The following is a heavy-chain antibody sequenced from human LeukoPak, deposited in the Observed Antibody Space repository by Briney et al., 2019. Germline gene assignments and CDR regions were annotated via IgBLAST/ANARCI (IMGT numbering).Heavy chain of an antibody. Sequence: PSETLSLTCTVSGGSISSYYWSWIRQPPGKGLEWIGYIYYSGSTNYNPSLKSRVTISVDTSKNQFSLKLSSVTAADTAVYYCARGGGPLGFLEWATTTYYFDYWGQGTLVTVSS. V-gene: IGHV4-59*01. CDR3: ARGGGPLGFLEWATTTYYFDY. CDR2: IYYSGST. CDR1: GGSISSYY. J-gene: IGHJ4*02. D-gene: IGHD3-3*01.